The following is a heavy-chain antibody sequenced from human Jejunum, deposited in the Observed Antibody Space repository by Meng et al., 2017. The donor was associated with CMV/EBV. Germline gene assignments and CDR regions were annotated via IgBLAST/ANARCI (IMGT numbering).Heavy chain of an antibody. J-gene: IGHJ4*02. Sequence: QVQLVRSGAEVKKPGASVKVSCKASGYTFTNYYMHWVRQAPGQGLEWMGVINPSGGSTNYAQKFQGRLTMTRDTSTSTVYMELSSLRSEDTAVYYCARGDGGNGSDYWGQGTLVTVSS. CDR1: GYTFTNYY. V-gene: IGHV1-46*01. CDR3: ARGDGGNGSDY. CDR2: INPSGGST. D-gene: IGHD4-23*01.